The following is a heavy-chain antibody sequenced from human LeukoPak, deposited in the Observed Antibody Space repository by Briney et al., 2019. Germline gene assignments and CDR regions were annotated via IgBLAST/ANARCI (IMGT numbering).Heavy chain of an antibody. J-gene: IGHJ4*02. Sequence: SETLSLTCSVSGGSLSSGGYYWSWIRQHPGMGLEWIGSIYYSGSTYYTPSLRSRVYISVDTSKSQFALNLTSVTAADTAVYYCARVSSARNGFDYWGQGTLVTVSS. D-gene: IGHD1-14*01. CDR1: GGSLSSGGYY. CDR2: IYYSGST. CDR3: ARVSSARNGFDY. V-gene: IGHV4-31*03.